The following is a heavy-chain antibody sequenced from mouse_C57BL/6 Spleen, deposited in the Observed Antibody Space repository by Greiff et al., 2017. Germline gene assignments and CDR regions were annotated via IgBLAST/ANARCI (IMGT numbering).Heavy chain of an antibody. V-gene: IGHV1-61*01. CDR1: GYTFTSYW. Sequence: VQLQQPGAELVRPGSSVKLSCKASGYTFTSYWMDWVKQRPGQGLEWIGNIYPSDSETHYNQKFKDKATLTVDKSSSTAYMQLSSLTSEDSAVYDCARSMGYYEKYYYAMDYWGQGTSVTVSS. CDR2: IYPSDSET. J-gene: IGHJ4*01. D-gene: IGHD2-4*01. CDR3: ARSMGYYEKYYYAMDY.